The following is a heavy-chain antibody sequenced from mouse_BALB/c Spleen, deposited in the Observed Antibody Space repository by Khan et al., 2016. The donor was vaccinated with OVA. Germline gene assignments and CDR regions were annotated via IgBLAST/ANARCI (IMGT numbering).Heavy chain of an antibody. CDR2: IWGGGST. CDR1: GFSLTDYG. J-gene: IGHJ4*01. V-gene: IGHV2-6-5*01. CDR3: AKGIWSYYFTVDY. Sequence: QVQLKESGPGLVAPSQSLSITCTVSGFSLTDYGVSWIRQPPGKGLEWLGVIWGGGSTYYTSVLTSRLSISKDNSKSQVFLKMISLQTDATAIYYCAKGIWSYYFTVDYWGQGTSVTVSS. D-gene: IGHD1-1*02.